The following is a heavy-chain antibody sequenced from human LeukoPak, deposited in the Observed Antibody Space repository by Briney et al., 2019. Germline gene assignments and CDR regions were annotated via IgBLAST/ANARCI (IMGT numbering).Heavy chain of an antibody. J-gene: IGHJ4*02. CDR1: GGSISSRPYC. CDR3: ARHVVATIFFDY. D-gene: IGHD5-12*01. Sequence: NASETLSLTCTVSGGSISSRPYCWGWIRQPPGKGLEWLGSFYYSGSTYYNPSLKSRVTISVDTSKNQFPLKLSSVTAADTAVYYCARHVVATIFFDYWGQGTLVTVSS. V-gene: IGHV4-39*01. CDR2: FYYSGST.